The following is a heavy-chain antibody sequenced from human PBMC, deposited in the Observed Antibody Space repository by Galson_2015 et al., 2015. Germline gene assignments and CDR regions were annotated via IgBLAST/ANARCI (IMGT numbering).Heavy chain of an antibody. J-gene: IGHJ4*02. CDR3: ARPRKCSGGSCYSFFDY. Sequence: SLRLSCAASGFTFSGYWMSWVRQAPGKGLEWVANIKQDGSEKYYVDSVKGRFTVSRDNPKNSVYLQIDSPRAEDTAVYYYARPRKCSGGSCYSFFDYWGQGTLVTVSS. CDR2: IKQDGSEK. V-gene: IGHV3-7*03. D-gene: IGHD2-15*01. CDR1: GFTFSGYW.